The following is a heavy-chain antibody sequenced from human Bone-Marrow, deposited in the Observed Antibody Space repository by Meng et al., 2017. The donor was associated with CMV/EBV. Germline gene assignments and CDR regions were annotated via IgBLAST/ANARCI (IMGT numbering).Heavy chain of an antibody. J-gene: IGHJ4*02. V-gene: IGHV3-73*01. CDR3: TRPKYYYDSSGYSPFDY. Sequence: FSGSAMHWVRQASGKGLEWVGRIRSKANSYATAYAASVKGRFTISRDDSKNTAYLQMNSLKTEDTAVYYCTRPKYYYDSSGYSPFDYWGQGTLVTVSS. D-gene: IGHD3-22*01. CDR1: FSGSA. CDR2: IRSKANSYAT.